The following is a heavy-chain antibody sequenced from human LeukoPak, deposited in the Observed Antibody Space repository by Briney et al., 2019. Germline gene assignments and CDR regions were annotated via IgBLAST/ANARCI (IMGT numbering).Heavy chain of an antibody. Sequence: ASLKVSSKASGYTFTSYGISWGRQSPGQGLEWMGGISDYNGDTNYAQKLQGRVTMNTDTSTSTAYMGLRRLRSDDAAVYYCARDLRSVYSSSWYPHDYWGQGTMVTVSS. J-gene: IGHJ4*02. D-gene: IGHD6-13*01. CDR1: GYTFTSYG. CDR2: ISDYNGDT. V-gene: IGHV1-18*01. CDR3: ARDLRSVYSSSWYPHDY.